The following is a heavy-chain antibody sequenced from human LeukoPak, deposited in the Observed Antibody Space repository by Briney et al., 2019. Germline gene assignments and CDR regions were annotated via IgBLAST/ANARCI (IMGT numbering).Heavy chain of an antibody. CDR2: IYYSGST. D-gene: IGHD3-22*01. J-gene: IGHJ5*02. CDR1: GGSITSSIYY. V-gene: IGHV4-39*01. Sequence: SETLSLTCTVSGGSITSSIYYWGWIRQAPGKGPEWIGSIYYSGSTHYNPSLKSRATISVDTYKNQFSLKLSSVTAADTAVYYCARLPRVHYSDSSGYYKNWFDPWGQGTLVTVSS. CDR3: ARLPRVHYSDSSGYYKNWFDP.